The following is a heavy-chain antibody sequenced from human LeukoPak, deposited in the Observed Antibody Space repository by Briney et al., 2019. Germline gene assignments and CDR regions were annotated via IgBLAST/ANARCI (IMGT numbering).Heavy chain of an antibody. V-gene: IGHV4-31*03. CDR1: GGSISSGGYY. Sequence: SETLSLTCTVSGGSISSGGYYWSWISQHPGKGLEWIGYIYYSGSTYYNPSLKSRVTISVDTSKNQFSLKLSSVTAADTAVYYCARQYCSSTSCRPFDYWGQGTLVTVSS. CDR3: ARQYCSSTSCRPFDY. D-gene: IGHD2-2*01. CDR2: IYYSGST. J-gene: IGHJ4*02.